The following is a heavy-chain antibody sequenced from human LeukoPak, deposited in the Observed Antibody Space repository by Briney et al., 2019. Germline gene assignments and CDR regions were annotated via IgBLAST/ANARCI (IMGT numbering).Heavy chain of an antibody. D-gene: IGHD4-17*01. V-gene: IGHV3-9*03. Sequence: GGSLRLSXAASGFTFDDYAMHWVRQAPGKGLEWVSGISWNSGSICYADSVKGRFTISRDNAKNSLYLQMNSLRAEDMALYYCAKTDGDYAYFDYWGQGTLVTVSS. J-gene: IGHJ4*02. CDR1: GFTFDDYA. CDR2: ISWNSGSI. CDR3: AKTDGDYAYFDY.